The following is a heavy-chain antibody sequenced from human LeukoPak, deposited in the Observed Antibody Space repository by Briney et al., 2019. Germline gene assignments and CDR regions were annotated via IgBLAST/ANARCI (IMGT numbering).Heavy chain of an antibody. D-gene: IGHD3-9*01. CDR1: GFTFSSYW. V-gene: IGHV3-74*01. CDR3: AGDYYDILTGYYYYFDY. J-gene: IGHJ4*02. CDR2: INSDGSST. Sequence: GGSLRLSCAASGFTFSSYWMHWVRQAPGKGLVWVSRINSDGSSTSYADSVKGRFTISRDNAKNTLYLQMNSLRAEDTAVYYCAGDYYDILTGYYYYFDYWGQGTLVTVSS.